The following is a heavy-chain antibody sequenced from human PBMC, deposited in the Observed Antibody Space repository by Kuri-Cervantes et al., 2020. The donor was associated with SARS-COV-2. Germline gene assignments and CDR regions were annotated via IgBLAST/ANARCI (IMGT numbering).Heavy chain of an antibody. V-gene: IGHV3-21*04. J-gene: IGHJ4*02. D-gene: IGHD6-13*01. Sequence: LSLTCAASGFTFSSYSMNWVRQAPGKGLEWVSSISSSSSYIYYADSVKGRFTISRDNAKNTLYLQMNSLRAEDTAVYYCAKVSGSSWPLDFDYWGQGTLVTVSS. CDR3: AKVSGSSWPLDFDY. CDR1: GFTFSSYS. CDR2: ISSSSSYI.